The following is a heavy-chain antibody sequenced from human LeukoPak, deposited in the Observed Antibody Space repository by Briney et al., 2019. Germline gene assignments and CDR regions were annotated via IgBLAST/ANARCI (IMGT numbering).Heavy chain of an antibody. CDR2: ISPSSDAI. Sequence: GGSLRLSCVASGFTFRDYYMSWIRRAPGKGLEWVSYISPSSDAIHYADSVKGRFTISRDNAKNSLYLQMSSLRDEDTAVYYCARAAYASGPDYWGQGTLVTVSS. CDR1: GFTFRDYY. CDR3: ARAAYASGPDY. D-gene: IGHD6-25*01. V-gene: IGHV3-11*04. J-gene: IGHJ4*02.